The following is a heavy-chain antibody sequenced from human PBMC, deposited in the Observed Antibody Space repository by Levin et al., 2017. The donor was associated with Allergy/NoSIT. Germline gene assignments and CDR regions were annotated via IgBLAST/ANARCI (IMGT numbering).Heavy chain of an antibody. Sequence: LSLTCAASGFAFHTSWMSWVRQSPGKGLEWVANIKQDGGEKYFVDSVKGRFTISRDNAKNSVFLQLNSLRAEDTAVYYCARSFGRSSFDSWGQGTLVTVSS. D-gene: IGHD3-10*01. CDR2: IKQDGGEK. CDR1: GFAFHTSW. J-gene: IGHJ4*02. CDR3: ARSFGRSSFDS. V-gene: IGHV3-7*01.